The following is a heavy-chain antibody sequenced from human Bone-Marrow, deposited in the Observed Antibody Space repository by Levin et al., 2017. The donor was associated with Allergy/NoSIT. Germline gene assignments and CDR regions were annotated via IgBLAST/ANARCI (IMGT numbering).Heavy chain of an antibody. Sequence: GGSLRLSCVASGFTFSFYAMTWVRQAPGKGLEWVSVVSSGGSTTDYADSVKGRFTISRDNSKNTVYLQMNSLRGEDTAIYYCAKDLKVRAAMGLFDSWGQGTLVTVSS. V-gene: IGHV3-23*01. CDR1: GFTFSFYA. CDR2: VSSGGSTT. J-gene: IGHJ4*02. D-gene: IGHD5-18*01. CDR3: AKDLKVRAAMGLFDS.